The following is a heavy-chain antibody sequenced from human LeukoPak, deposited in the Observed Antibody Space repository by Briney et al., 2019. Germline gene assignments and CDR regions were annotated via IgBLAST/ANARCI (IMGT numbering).Heavy chain of an antibody. Sequence: GGSLRLSCTASGFTFGDFGLNWFRQAPGKGLEWVSAISGSGGSTYYADSVKGRFTISRDNSKNTLYLQMNSLRAEDTAVYYCAEPEGGYYDIRPDWGQGTLVTVSS. CDR3: AEPEGGYYDIRPD. J-gene: IGHJ4*02. CDR2: ISGSGGST. CDR1: GFTFGDFG. D-gene: IGHD3-22*01. V-gene: IGHV3-23*01.